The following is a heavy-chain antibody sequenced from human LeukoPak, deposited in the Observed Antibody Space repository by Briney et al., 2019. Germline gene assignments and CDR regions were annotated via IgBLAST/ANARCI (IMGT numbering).Heavy chain of an antibody. D-gene: IGHD3-22*01. CDR2: ISSSSSYI. CDR3: ASTLLGSGYYDY. Sequence: GSLRLSCAASGFTFDDYGMSWVRQAPGKGLEWVSSISSSSSYIYYADSVKGRFTISRDNAKNSLYLQMNSLRAEDTAVYYCASTLLGSGYYDYWGQGTLVTVSS. CDR1: GFTFDDYG. J-gene: IGHJ4*02. V-gene: IGHV3-21*01.